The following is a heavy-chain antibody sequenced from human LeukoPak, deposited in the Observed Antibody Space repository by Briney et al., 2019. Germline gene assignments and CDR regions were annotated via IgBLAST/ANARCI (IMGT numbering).Heavy chain of an antibody. Sequence: PGGSLRLSCAASGFTFSSYAMSWVRQAPGKGLEWVSAISGSGGSTYYADSVKGRFTISRDNSKNTLYQQMNSLRAEDTAVYYCAKGTTMIVGGYFQHWGQGTLVTVSS. CDR3: AKGTTMIVGGYFQH. CDR1: GFTFSSYA. CDR2: ISGSGGST. J-gene: IGHJ1*01. V-gene: IGHV3-23*01. D-gene: IGHD3-22*01.